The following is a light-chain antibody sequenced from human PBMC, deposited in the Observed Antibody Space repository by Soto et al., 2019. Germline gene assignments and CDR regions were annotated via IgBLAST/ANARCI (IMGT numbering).Light chain of an antibody. Sequence: EIVMTQSPATLSVSPGERAALSCRASQSVNNNLAWYQQKPGQAPRLLIYGASTRATGIPARFSGSGSGTQFTLTISSLQSEDFAIYYCHQYHNWPRTFGQGTKVEIK. J-gene: IGKJ1*01. CDR3: HQYHNWPRT. CDR2: GAS. V-gene: IGKV3-15*01. CDR1: QSVNNN.